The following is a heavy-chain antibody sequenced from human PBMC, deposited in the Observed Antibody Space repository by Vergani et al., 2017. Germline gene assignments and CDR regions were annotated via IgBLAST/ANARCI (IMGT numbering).Heavy chain of an antibody. J-gene: IGHJ6*02. Sequence: QVQLQQWGAGLLKPSETLSLTCAVYGGSFSGYYWSWIRQPPGKGLEWIGEINHSGSTNYNPSLKSRVTISVDTSKNQFSRKLSSVTAADTAVYYCAGGGRVVPAEHAEVGMDVWGQGTTVTVSS. CDR1: GGSFSGYY. D-gene: IGHD2-2*01. CDR3: AGGGRVVPAEHAEVGMDV. CDR2: INHSGST. V-gene: IGHV4-34*01.